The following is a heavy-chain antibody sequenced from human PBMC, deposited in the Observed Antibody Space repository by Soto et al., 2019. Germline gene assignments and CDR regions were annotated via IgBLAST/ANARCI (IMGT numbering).Heavy chain of an antibody. CDR2: VYYRGRS. J-gene: IGHJ4*02. D-gene: IGHD2-8*01. CDR3: VSQRTSVLTQAYFDY. CDR1: GGSVSNSNYY. Sequence: TSETVYLTCTVSGGSVSNSNYYWGWIRQSPGKGLEWIGSVYYRGRSYSKSSVKSRVTISVDTSKNQFSLNLNSVTASDTAVYFCVSQRTSVLTQAYFDYWGPGALVTVSS. V-gene: IGHV4-39*01.